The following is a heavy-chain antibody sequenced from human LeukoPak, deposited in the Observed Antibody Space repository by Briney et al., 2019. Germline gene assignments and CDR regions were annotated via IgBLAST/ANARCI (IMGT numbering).Heavy chain of an antibody. CDR1: GFTFSSCG. J-gene: IGHJ4*02. D-gene: IGHD6-13*01. V-gene: IGHV3-30*18. CDR2: ISYDGSEI. CDR3: AKDLSWSFDY. Sequence: GRSLRHSCGASGFTFSSCGMHWVRQAPGKGLEWVALISYDGSEIYYADSVKGRFTISRDNSKNTVYLQMNSLRAEDTAVYYCAKDLSWSFDYWGQGTLVTVSS.